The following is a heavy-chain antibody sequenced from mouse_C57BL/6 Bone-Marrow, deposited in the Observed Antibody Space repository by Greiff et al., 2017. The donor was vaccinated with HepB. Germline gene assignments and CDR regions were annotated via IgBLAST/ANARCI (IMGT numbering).Heavy chain of an antibody. CDR3: TRSDYYGSSPFDY. CDR2: IDPETGGT. J-gene: IGHJ2*01. Sequence: VKLVESGAELVRPGASVTLSCKASGYTFTDYEMHWVKQTPVHGLEWIGAIDPETGGTAYNQKFKGKAILTADKSSSTAYMELRSLTSEDSAVYYCTRSDYYGSSPFDYWGQGTTLTVSS. CDR1: GYTFTDYE. V-gene: IGHV1-15*01. D-gene: IGHD1-1*01.